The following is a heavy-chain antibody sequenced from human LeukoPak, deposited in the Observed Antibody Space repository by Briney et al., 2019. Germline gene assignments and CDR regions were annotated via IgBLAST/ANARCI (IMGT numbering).Heavy chain of an antibody. Sequence: GGSLRLSCAASGFTFSNYGIHWVRQAPGKGLEWVAVIWSDGINKYYVDSVKGRFTISRDNSKNTLYLQMNSLRADDTAVYYCARSTYSSSSYYFDYWGQGNLVTVCS. CDR2: IWSDGINK. CDR3: ARSTYSSSSYYFDY. J-gene: IGHJ4*02. D-gene: IGHD6-13*01. V-gene: IGHV3-33*01. CDR1: GFTFSNYG.